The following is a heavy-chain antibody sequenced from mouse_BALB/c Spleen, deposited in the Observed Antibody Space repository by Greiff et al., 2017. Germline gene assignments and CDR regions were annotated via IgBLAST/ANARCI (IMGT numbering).Heavy chain of an antibody. V-gene: IGHV1-18*01. CDR1: GYAFTDYN. J-gene: IGHJ1*01. D-gene: IGHD2-1*01. CDR3: ARDGNYSYWYFDV. Sequence: VQLQQSGPELVKPGASVKIPCKASGYAFTDYNMDWVKQSHGKSLEWIGRIDPYDSETHYNQKFKDKAILTVDKSSSTAYMQLSSLTSEDSAVYYCARDGNYSYWYFDVWGAGTTVTVSS. CDR2: IDPYDSET.